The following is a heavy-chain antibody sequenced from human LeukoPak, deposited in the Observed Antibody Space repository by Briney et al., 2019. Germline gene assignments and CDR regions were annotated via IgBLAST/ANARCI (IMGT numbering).Heavy chain of an antibody. CDR2: IWYDGSNK. CDR3: ARDHCSSTSCYTRC. CDR1: GFTFSSYG. J-gene: IGHJ4*02. D-gene: IGHD2-2*02. Sequence: GGSLRLSCAASGFTFSSYGMHWVRQAPGKGLEWVAVIWYDGSNKYYADSVKGRFTISRDNSKNTLYLQMNSLRAEDTAVYYCARDHCSSTSCYTRCWGQGTLVTVSS. V-gene: IGHV3-33*01.